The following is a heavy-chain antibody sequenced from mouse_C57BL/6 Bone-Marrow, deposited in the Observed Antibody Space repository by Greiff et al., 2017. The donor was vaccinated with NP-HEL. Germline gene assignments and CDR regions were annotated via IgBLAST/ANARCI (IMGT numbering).Heavy chain of an antibody. CDR2: FHPYNDDT. J-gene: IGHJ2*01. V-gene: IGHV1-47*01. Sequence: VQLQQSGAELVKPGASVKMSCKASGYTFTTYPIEWVKQNHGKSLEWIGNFHPYNDDTEYNEKFKNKATLTVEKSSSTVYLELSRLTSDDSSVYYCGRGSNDWYYFDYWGQGTTLTVTS. CDR1: GYTFTTYP. CDR3: GRGSNDWYYFDY. D-gene: IGHD2-12*01.